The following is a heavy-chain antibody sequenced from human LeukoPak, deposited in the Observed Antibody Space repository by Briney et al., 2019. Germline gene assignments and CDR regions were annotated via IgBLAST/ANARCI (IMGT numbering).Heavy chain of an antibody. CDR2: IYYSGST. CDR1: GGSISSSSYY. Sequence: SETLSLTCTVSGGSISSSSYYWGWIRQPPGKGLEWIGSIYYSGSTYYNPSLKSRVTISVDTSKNQFSLKLSSVTAADTAVYYCARAPLSRRTNFMVRGVKGAFDIWGQGTMVTVSS. CDR3: ARAPLSRRTNFMVRGVKGAFDI. J-gene: IGHJ3*02. V-gene: IGHV4-39*07. D-gene: IGHD3-10*01.